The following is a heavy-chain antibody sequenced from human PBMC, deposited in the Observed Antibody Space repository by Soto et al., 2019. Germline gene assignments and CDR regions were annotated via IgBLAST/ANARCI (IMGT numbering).Heavy chain of an antibody. V-gene: IGHV3-30*18. CDR3: AKAGLRGYLLLWFGEGGHYYYYMDV. CDR1: GFTFSSYG. Sequence: GGSLRLSCAASGFTFSSYGMHWVRQAPGKGLEWVAVISYDGSNKYYADSVKGRFTISRDNSKNTLYLQMNSLRAEDTAVYYCAKAGLRGYLLLWFGEGGHYYYYMDVWGKGTTVTVSS. J-gene: IGHJ6*03. CDR2: ISYDGSNK. D-gene: IGHD3-10*01.